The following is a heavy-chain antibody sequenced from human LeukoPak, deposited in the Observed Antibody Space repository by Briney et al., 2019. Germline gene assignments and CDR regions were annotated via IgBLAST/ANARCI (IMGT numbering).Heavy chain of an antibody. J-gene: IGHJ4*02. V-gene: IGHV1-2*02. D-gene: IGHD4-17*01. CDR1: GYTFTGYY. CDR3: ARDLDYGDYTSNESFDY. Sequence: ASVKVSCKASGYTFTGYYMHWVRQAPGQGLEWMGWINPNSGGTNYAQKFQGRVTMTRDTSTSTAYMELRSLRSDDTAVYYCARDLDYGDYTSNESFDYWGQGTLVTVSS. CDR2: INPNSGGT.